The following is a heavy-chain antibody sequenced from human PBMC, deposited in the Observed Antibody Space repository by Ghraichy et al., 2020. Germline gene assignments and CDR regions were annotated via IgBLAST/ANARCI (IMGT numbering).Heavy chain of an antibody. D-gene: IGHD4-23*01. J-gene: IGHJ2*01. Sequence: GESLRLSCATSGFTFSTYSMNWVRQAPGKGLEWVSSMSSSSSYIYYADSVKGRFTISRDNAKNSLYLQMNSLRAEDTAVYFCTSDPFPPNYGGNSLLYFDLWGRGTLVTVSS. CDR3: TSDPFPPNYGGNSLLYFDL. CDR1: GFTFSTYS. CDR2: MSSSSSYI. V-gene: IGHV3-21*01.